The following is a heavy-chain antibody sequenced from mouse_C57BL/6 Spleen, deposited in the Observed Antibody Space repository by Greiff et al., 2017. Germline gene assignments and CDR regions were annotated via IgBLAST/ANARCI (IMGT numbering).Heavy chain of an antibody. J-gene: IGHJ4*01. CDR2: IRSKSNNYAT. D-gene: IGHD5-5*01. V-gene: IGHV10-1*01. Sequence: EVQRVESGGGLVQPKGSLKLSCAASGFSFNTYAMNWVRQAPGKGLEWVARIRSKSNNYATYYADSVKDRFTISRDDSESMLYLQMNNLKTEDTAMYYCVRHSHYPYYAMDYWGQGTSVTVSS. CDR1: GFSFNTYA. CDR3: VRHSHYPYYAMDY.